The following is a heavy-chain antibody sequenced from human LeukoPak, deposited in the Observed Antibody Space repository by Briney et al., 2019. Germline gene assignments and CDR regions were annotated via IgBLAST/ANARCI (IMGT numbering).Heavy chain of an antibody. CDR2: ISGRGGST. D-gene: IGHD5-18*01. CDR1: GFTFSSYA. Sequence: PGGSLRLSCAASGFTFSSYAMSWVRQAPGKGLEWVSAISGRGGSTYYADSVKGRFTISRDNSKNTLYLQMNSLGTEDTAVYYCAKDSSYSYIDYWGQGTLVTVSS. CDR3: AKDSSYSYIDY. J-gene: IGHJ4*02. V-gene: IGHV3-23*01.